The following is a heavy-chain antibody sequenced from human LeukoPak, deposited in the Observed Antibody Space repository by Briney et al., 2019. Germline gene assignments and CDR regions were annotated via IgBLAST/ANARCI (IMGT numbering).Heavy chain of an antibody. CDR1: GGSFSGYY. CDR2: INHSGST. D-gene: IGHD1-26*01. J-gene: IGHJ4*02. V-gene: IGHV4-34*01. CDR3: ARRVGATHFDY. Sequence: SSETLSLTCAVYGGSFSGYYWSWIRQPPGKGLEWTGEINHSGSTNYNPSLKSRVTISVDTSKNQFSLKLSSVTAADTAVYYCARRVGATHFDYWGQGTLVTVSS.